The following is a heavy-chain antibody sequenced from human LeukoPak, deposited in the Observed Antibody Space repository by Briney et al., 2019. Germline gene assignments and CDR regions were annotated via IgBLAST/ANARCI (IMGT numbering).Heavy chain of an antibody. Sequence: GGSLRLSCAASGFTFDDYAMHWVRQAPGKGLEWVSGISWNSGSIGYADSVKGRFTISRDNSKNTLYLQMNSLRAEDTAVYYCAKDGRLYGSGSSPGYYFDYWGQGTLVTVSS. V-gene: IGHV3-9*01. CDR3: AKDGRLYGSGSSPGYYFDY. D-gene: IGHD3-10*01. J-gene: IGHJ4*02. CDR2: ISWNSGSI. CDR1: GFTFDDYA.